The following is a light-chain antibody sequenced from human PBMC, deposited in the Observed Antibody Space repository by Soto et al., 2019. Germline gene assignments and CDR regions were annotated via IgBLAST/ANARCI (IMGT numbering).Light chain of an antibody. J-gene: IGKJ4*01. CDR3: QQYRSSPLT. Sequence: EIVLTQSPGTLSLSAGDRATLSCRASQSVSFSYLAWYQQKAGQAPRLLIYGATSRATGIPDRFSGSESGTDFTLTISRLEPEDFAVYYCQQYRSSPLTFGGGTKVEIK. V-gene: IGKV3-20*01. CDR1: QSVSFSY. CDR2: GAT.